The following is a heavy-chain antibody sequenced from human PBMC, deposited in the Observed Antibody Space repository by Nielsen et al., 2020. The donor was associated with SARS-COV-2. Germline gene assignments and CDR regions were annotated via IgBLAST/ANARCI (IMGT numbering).Heavy chain of an antibody. D-gene: IGHD3-10*01. CDR2: IYSCGST. CDR3: ARESSGSYYDY. J-gene: IGHJ4*02. CDR1: GFTVSSNY. Sequence: GGSLRLSCAASGFTVSSNYMSWVRQAPGKGLEWVSVIYSCGSTYYADSVKGRFTISRDNAKNSLYLQMNSLRAEDTAVYYCARESSGSYYDYWGQGTLVTVSS. V-gene: IGHV3-53*01.